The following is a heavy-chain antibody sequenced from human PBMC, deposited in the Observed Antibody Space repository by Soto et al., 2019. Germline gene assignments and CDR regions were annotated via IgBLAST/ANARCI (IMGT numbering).Heavy chain of an antibody. Sequence: QPGGSLRLSCAASGFTFSSYGMHWVRQAPGKGLEWVAVISYDGSNKYYADPVKGRFTISRDNSKNTLYLQMNSLRAEDTAVYYCAKSSRITIFGVVIPACMDVWGQGTTVTVSS. V-gene: IGHV3-30*18. D-gene: IGHD3-3*01. CDR3: AKSSRITIFGVVIPACMDV. CDR2: ISYDGSNK. CDR1: GFTFSSYG. J-gene: IGHJ6*02.